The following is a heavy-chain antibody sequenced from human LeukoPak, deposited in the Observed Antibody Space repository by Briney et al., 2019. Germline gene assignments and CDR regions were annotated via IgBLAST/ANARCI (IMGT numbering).Heavy chain of an antibody. CDR2: INPNSGGT. V-gene: IGHV1-2*04. J-gene: IGHJ6*02. D-gene: IGHD6-19*01. Sequence: ASVKVSCKASGYTFTGYYMHWVRQAPGQGLEWMGWINPNSGGTNYAQKFQGWVTMTRDTSISTAYMELSRLRSDDTAVYYCARQGYSSGWTPFLMSDYYGMDVWGQGTTVTVSS. CDR3: ARQGYSSGWTPFLMSDYYGMDV. CDR1: GYTFTGYY.